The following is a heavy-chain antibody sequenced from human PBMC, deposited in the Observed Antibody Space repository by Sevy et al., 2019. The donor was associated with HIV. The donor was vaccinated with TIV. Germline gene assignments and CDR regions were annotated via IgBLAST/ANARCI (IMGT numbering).Heavy chain of an antibody. CDR1: GGSISSGGYY. J-gene: IGHJ4*02. V-gene: IGHV4-31*03. CDR2: IYYSGST. Sequence: SETLSLTCTVSGGSISSGGYYWSWIRQHPGKGLESIGYIYYSGSTYYNPSLKSRVTISVDTSKNQFSLKLSSVTAADTAVYYCARERVIAAAGTGTHTFDYWGQGTLVTVSS. D-gene: IGHD6-13*01. CDR3: ARERVIAAAGTGTHTFDY.